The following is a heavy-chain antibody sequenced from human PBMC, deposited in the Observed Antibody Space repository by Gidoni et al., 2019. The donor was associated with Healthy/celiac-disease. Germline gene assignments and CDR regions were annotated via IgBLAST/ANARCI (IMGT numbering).Heavy chain of an antibody. V-gene: IGHV4-39*01. D-gene: IGHD6-13*01. CDR2: IYYSGST. Sequence: QLQLQESGPGLLKPSETLSLTCTVPGGAISSSSYYWGWIRQPPGKGLEWIGSIYYSGSTYYNPSLKSRVTISVDTSKNQFSLKLSSVTAADTAVYYCARHAAAAGTMMTDVWGKGTTVTVSS. CDR1: GGAISSSSYY. CDR3: ARHAAAAGTMMTDV. J-gene: IGHJ6*04.